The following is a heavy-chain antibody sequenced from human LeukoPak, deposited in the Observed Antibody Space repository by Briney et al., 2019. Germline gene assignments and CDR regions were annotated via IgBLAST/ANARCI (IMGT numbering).Heavy chain of an antibody. V-gene: IGHV3-23*01. J-gene: IGHJ6*02. D-gene: IGHD1-26*01. CDR2: LRGPEGSP. Sequence: GGSLRLSCAASGFALSSYTMSWVRQAPGKGLEWVSSLRGPEGSPFYADSVKGRFTISRDNAKNTLYLQMNSLRAEDTAVYYCAKVRNSGNYVDGMDVWGQGTTVTVSS. CDR1: GFALSSYT. CDR3: AKVRNSGNYVDGMDV.